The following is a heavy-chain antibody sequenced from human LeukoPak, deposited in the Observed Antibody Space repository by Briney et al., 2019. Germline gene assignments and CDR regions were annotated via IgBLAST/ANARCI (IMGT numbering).Heavy chain of an antibody. V-gene: IGHV3-53*01. Sequence: GGSLRLSCAASGFTVSSNYMTWVRQAPGKGLEWVSVIYNNGITYYADSVKGRFTISRDNSKNTLYPQINSLRAEDTAVYYCTRDYSGSGSYSALDIWGQGTMVTVSS. J-gene: IGHJ3*02. D-gene: IGHD3-10*01. CDR2: IYNNGIT. CDR3: TRDYSGSGSYSALDI. CDR1: GFTVSSNY.